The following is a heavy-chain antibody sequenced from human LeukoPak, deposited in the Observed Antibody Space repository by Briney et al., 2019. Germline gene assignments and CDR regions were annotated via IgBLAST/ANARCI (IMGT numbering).Heavy chain of an antibody. CDR1: TFTFSNAW. CDR3: TTAPRGYCSGGSCSYAFDI. J-gene: IGHJ3*02. V-gene: IGHV3-15*01. Sequence: TGGSLRLSCAASTFTFSNAWMSWVRQAPGKGLEWVGRIKSKSDGGTTDYAAPVKGRFTISRDDSKNTLYLQMNSLKTEDTAVHYCTTAPRGYCSGGSCSYAFDIWGQGTMVTVSS. D-gene: IGHD2-15*01. CDR2: IKSKSDGGTT.